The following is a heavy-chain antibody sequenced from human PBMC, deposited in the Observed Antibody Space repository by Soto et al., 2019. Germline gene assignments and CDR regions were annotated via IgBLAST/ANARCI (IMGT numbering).Heavy chain of an antibody. CDR2: ISWNSVNI. V-gene: IGHV3-9*01. CDR1: GFTFDDFA. CDR3: AKAMAGTDYYYYAMDV. J-gene: IGHJ6*02. Sequence: EVQLVESGGALVQPGRSLRLSCAASGFTFDDFAMHWFRQAPGKALEWVSRISWNSVNIDYADAVKGRFTISRDNAKNSLYLEMNSLRPEDTALYYCAKAMAGTDYYYYAMDVWGQGTTVTVSS. D-gene: IGHD6-19*01.